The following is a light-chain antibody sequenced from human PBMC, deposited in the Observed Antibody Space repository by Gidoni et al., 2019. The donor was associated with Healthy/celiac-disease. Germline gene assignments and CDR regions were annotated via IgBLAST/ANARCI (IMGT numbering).Light chain of an antibody. V-gene: IGKV3-15*01. CDR1: QSVRSN. CDR3: QEYNNWAPLT. CDR2: GAA. Sequence: EMVMTQSPATLSVSPGERATLSCRASQSVRSNFAWYQQKPGQAPRLLIYGAATRATGIPARFSGSGCGTEFTLTISSLQSEDFAVYYCQEYNNWAPLTFGGGTKVEIK. J-gene: IGKJ4*01.